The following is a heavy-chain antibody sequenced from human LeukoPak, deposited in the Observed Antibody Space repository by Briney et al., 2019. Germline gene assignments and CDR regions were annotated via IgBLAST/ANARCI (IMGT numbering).Heavy chain of an antibody. V-gene: IGHV4-4*07. CDR3: ARVIWFGEYDAFDI. Sequence: SETLSLTCTVSGGSISSYYWSWIRQPAGKGLEWIGRIYTSGSTNYNPSLKSRVTMSVDTPKNQFSLKLSSVTAADTAVYYCARVIWFGEYDAFDIWGQGTMVTVSS. D-gene: IGHD3-10*01. CDR1: GGSISSYY. CDR2: IYTSGST. J-gene: IGHJ3*02.